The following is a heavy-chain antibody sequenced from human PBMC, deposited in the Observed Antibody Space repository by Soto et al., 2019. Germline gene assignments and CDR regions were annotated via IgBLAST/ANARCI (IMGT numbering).Heavy chain of an antibody. CDR1: GFTFSSYA. D-gene: IGHD2-15*01. CDR2: VSIGGST. CDR3: AKRSGAGGNFDY. J-gene: IGHJ4*02. Sequence: PGGSLRLSCAASGFTFSSYAMGCVRQGPGKGLEWVAVVSIGGSTHYADSVRGRFTISRDNSKNTLSLQMNSLTAEDTAVYFCAKRSGAGGNFDYWGQGDLVTVSS. V-gene: IGHV3-23*01.